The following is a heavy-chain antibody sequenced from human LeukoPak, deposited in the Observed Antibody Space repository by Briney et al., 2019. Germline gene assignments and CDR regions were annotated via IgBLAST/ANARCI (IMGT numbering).Heavy chain of an antibody. J-gene: IGHJ6*03. CDR1: GGSMRSSNYY. V-gene: IGHV4-39*07. Sequence: SETLSLTCSVSGGSMRSSNYYWGWIRQPPGKGLEWIGSMYFSGNTFYNPSLKSRVTISVDTSKNQISLNLSSVTAADTAVYYCARDVNGRYDYDSSLLGEWRGHYYYYMDVWGKGTTVTISS. CDR2: MYFSGNT. D-gene: IGHD3-22*01. CDR3: ARDVNGRYDYDSSLLGEWRGHYYYYMDV.